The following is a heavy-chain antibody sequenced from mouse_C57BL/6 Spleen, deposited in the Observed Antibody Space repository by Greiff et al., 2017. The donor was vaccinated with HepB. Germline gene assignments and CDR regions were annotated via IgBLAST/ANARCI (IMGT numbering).Heavy chain of an antibody. D-gene: IGHD1-1*01. CDR3: ARERLRYPPRAMDY. V-gene: IGHV1-72*01. CDR1: GYTFTSYW. J-gene: IGHJ4*01. CDR2: IDPNSGGT. Sequence: VQLQQPGAELVKPGASVKLSCKASGYTFTSYWMHWVKQRPGRGLEWIGRIDPNSGGTKYNEKFKSKATLTVDKPSSTAYMQLSSLTSEDSAVYYCARERLRYPPRAMDYWGQGTSVTVSS.